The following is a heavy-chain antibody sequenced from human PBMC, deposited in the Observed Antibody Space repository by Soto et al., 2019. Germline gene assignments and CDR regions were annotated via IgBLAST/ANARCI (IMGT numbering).Heavy chain of an antibody. CDR3: ARDSSGDGYTDY. CDR1: GFPVSSIY. J-gene: IGHJ4*02. Sequence: GGSLRLSCAASGFPVSSIYMTWVRQAPGKGLEWVSIIYSGGSTYYADSVKGRFTISRDSSKNTVYLQMNSLRAEDTAVYYCARDSSGDGYTDYWGQGTLVTVSS. V-gene: IGHV3-53*01. CDR2: IYSGGST. D-gene: IGHD5-18*01.